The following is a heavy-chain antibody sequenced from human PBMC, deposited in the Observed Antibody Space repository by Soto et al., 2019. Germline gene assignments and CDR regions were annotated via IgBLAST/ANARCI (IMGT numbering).Heavy chain of an antibody. Sequence: SETLSLTCAAYCWSFSGHYWSWIRQPPGKGLEWIGEIDYTENTNSNPSLMSRVNISVDTSKNQFSLKVNSVTAADTAIYYCARGIITGGTYALDVWGQEIQVTVSS. CDR3: ARGIITGGTYALDV. D-gene: IGHD3-10*01. V-gene: IGHV4-34*01. CDR1: CWSFSGHY. J-gene: IGHJ6*02. CDR2: IDYTENT.